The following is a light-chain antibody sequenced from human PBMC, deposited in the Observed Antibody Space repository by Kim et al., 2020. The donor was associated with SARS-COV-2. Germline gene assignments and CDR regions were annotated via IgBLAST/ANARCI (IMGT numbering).Light chain of an antibody. CDR3: QQNDGRPIT. CDR2: DAS. CDR1: RDINNS. Sequence: ASVVDRGTITCPASRDINNSLSWHQHQPGTPPNLLFHDASSLQSGSPTRFSGSGSGTYFPLTITNLQPEDTATYYCQQNDGRPITFGQGTQLEIK. V-gene: IGKV1-33*01. J-gene: IGKJ5*01.